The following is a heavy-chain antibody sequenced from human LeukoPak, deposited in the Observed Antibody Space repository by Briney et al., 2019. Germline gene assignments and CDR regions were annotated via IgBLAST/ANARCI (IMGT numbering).Heavy chain of an antibody. Sequence: GGSLRLSCAASGFTFSTYWMHWVRQAPGTGLVWVSRIHSDGRSTSYADSVNGRFTISRDNAKNTLYLQMNSLRAEDTAVYYCARDRPGNTAIDYWGQGTLVTVSS. CDR3: ARDRPGNTAIDY. D-gene: IGHD5-18*01. CDR2: IHSDGRST. CDR1: GFTFSTYW. V-gene: IGHV3-74*01. J-gene: IGHJ4*02.